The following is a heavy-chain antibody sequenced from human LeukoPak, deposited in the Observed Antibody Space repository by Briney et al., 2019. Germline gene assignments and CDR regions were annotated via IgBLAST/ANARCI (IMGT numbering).Heavy chain of an antibody. D-gene: IGHD1-1*01. V-gene: IGHV4-59*01. CDR1: GDSITNSY. Sequence: PSETLSLTCTVFGDSITNSYWTWIRLPPGKGLEWIAYIYYTGYTNYNPSLKSRVSILVDTSKNQLSLKLISVTAADTAVYYCARAPIGSVDYWGPGAQVTVSS. CDR3: ARAPIGSVDY. CDR2: IYYTGYT. J-gene: IGHJ4*02.